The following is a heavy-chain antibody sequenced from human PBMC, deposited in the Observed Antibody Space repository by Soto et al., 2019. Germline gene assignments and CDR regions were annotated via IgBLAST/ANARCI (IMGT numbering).Heavy chain of an antibody. D-gene: IGHD2-21*02. CDR1: GYTFTSYA. CDR3: ARRIVVVTALDY. CDR2: INAGNGNT. J-gene: IGHJ4*02. V-gene: IGHV1-3*05. Sequence: QVQLVQSGAEEKKPGASVKVSCKASGYTFTSYAMHWVRKAPGQRLEWMGWINAGNGNTKYSQKFQGRFTITRDTSASPAYMELSSLRSEDTAVSYCARRIVVVTALDYWGQGTLVTVSS.